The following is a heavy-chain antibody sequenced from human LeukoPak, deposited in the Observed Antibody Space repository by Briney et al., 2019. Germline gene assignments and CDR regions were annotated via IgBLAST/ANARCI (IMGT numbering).Heavy chain of an antibody. J-gene: IGHJ6*02. D-gene: IGHD3-22*01. V-gene: IGHV3-33*06. CDR2: IWYDGSNK. Sequence: GGSLRLSCAASGFTFSSYGMHWVRQAPGKGLEWVAVIWYDGSNKYYADSVKGRFTISRDNSKNTLYLQMNSLRAEDTAVYYCAKDMYYDSSGYYPNYYYYGMDVWGQGTTVTVSS. CDR3: AKDMYYDSSGYYPNYYYYGMDV. CDR1: GFTFSSYG.